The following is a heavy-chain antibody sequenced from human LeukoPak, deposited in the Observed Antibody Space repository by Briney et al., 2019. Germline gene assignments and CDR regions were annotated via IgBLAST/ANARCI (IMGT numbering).Heavy chain of an antibody. D-gene: IGHD3-22*01. CDR1: GGSISSSSYC. CDR3: ARDKTVTMIEDAFDI. CDR2: IYYSGST. J-gene: IGHJ3*02. Sequence: PSETLSLTCTVSGGSISSSSYCWGWIRQPPGKGLEWIGSIYYSGSTYYNPSLKSRVTISVDTSKNQFSLKLSSVTAADTAVYYCARDKTVTMIEDAFDIWGQGTMVTVSS. V-gene: IGHV4-39*01.